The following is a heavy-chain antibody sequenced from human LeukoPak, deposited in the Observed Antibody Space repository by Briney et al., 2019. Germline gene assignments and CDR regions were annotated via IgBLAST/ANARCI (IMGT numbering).Heavy chain of an antibody. CDR2: INWDGEAT. CDR1: GVSIADHG. CDR3: ARDLSSSWYSLAY. J-gene: IGHJ4*02. V-gene: IGHV3-20*04. D-gene: IGHD6-13*01. Sequence: GGSLRLSCAASGVSIADHGMSWVRQVPGKGLEWVSGINWDGEATGYADSVKGRFTISRDNAKKSLYLEMNSLRDDDTALYYCARDLSSSWYSLAYWGQGTLVTVSS.